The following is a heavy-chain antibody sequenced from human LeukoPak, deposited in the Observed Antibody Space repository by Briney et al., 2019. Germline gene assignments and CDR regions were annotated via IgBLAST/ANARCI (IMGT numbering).Heavy chain of an antibody. CDR1: GGSFSGYY. D-gene: IGHD2-21*02. CDR2: INHSGST. Sequence: SETLSLTCAVYGGSFSGYYWSWIRQPPGKGLEWIGEINHSGSTNYNPSLKSRVTISVDTSKNQFSLKPSSVTAADTAVYYCARSVVVTAIHLDVWGQGTTVTVSS. J-gene: IGHJ6*02. V-gene: IGHV4-34*01. CDR3: ARSVVVTAIHLDV.